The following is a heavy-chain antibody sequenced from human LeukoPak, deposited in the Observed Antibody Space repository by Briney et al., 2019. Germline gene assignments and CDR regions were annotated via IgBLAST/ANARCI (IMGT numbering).Heavy chain of an antibody. CDR2: INANSGDT. V-gene: IGHV1-2*02. Sequence: ASVKVSCKASGHTFTGYYMHWVRQAPGQGLEWMGWINANSGDTNYAQKFQGRVTMTRDTSISTAYMELSRLRSDDTAVYYCARTITMVRGYYYMDVWGKGTTVTISS. CDR1: GHTFTGYY. J-gene: IGHJ6*03. D-gene: IGHD3-10*01. CDR3: ARTITMVRGYYYMDV.